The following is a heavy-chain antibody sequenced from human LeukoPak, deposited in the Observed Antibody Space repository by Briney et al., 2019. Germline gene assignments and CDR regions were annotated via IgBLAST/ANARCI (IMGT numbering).Heavy chain of an antibody. CDR2: IYYSGST. CDR1: GGSISNYY. V-gene: IGHV4-59*01. Sequence: SETLSLTCTVSGGSISNYYWSWIRQPPGKGLEWIGYIYYSGSTNYNPSLKSRVTISVDTSKNQFSLKLRSVTAADTAVYYCARLTGPFDYWGQGTLVTVFS. CDR3: ARLTGPFDY. D-gene: IGHD1-20*01. J-gene: IGHJ4*02.